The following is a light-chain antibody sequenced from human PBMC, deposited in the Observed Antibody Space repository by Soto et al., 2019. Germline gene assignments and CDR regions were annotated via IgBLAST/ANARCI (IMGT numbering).Light chain of an antibody. V-gene: IGLV2-14*01. Sequence: QSALTQPVSVSGSPGQSITIYCTGTSSDVGGYNYVSWYQQHPGKAPKLMIYEVSNRPSGVSNRFSGSKSGNTASLTISGLQAEDEADYYCSSYTSSSTLVCGTGTKLTVL. CDR2: EVS. CDR1: SSDVGGYNY. J-gene: IGLJ1*01. CDR3: SSYTSSSTLV.